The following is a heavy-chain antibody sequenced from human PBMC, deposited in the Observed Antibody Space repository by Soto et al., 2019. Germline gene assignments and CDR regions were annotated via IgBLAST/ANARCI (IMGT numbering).Heavy chain of an antibody. Sequence: SETLSLTCAVYGGSFSGYYWSWIRQPPGKGLEWIGYIYYSGSTNYNPSLKSRVTISVDTSKNQFSLKLSSVTAADTAVYYCARLDDYGDYGDDYWGQGTLVTVSS. CDR1: GGSFSGYY. V-gene: IGHV4-59*01. J-gene: IGHJ4*02. CDR2: IYYSGST. D-gene: IGHD4-17*01. CDR3: ARLDDYGDYGDDY.